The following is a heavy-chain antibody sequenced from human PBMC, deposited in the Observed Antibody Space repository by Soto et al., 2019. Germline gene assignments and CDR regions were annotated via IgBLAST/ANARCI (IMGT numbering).Heavy chain of an antibody. J-gene: IGHJ4*02. Sequence: ASVKVSCKASGYTFTSYYMHWVRQAPGQGLEWMGIINPSGGSTSYAQKFQGRVTMTRDTSTSTVYMELSSLRSEDTAVYYCARIAVAGTGDRTHDYWGQGTLVTVSS. CDR2: INPSGGST. CDR1: GYTFTSYY. CDR3: ARIAVAGTGDRTHDY. D-gene: IGHD6-19*01. V-gene: IGHV1-46*03.